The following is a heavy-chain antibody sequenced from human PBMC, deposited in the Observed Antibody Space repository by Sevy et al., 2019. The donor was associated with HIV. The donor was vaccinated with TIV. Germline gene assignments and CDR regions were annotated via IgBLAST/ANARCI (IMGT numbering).Heavy chain of an antibody. CDR1: EDSVSSNNAA. CDR2: AYYRSKWII. D-gene: IGHD2-21*01. Sequence: SETLSLTCAISEDSVSSNNAAWNWIRLSPSRGLEWLGRAYYRSKWIIDYAVSVKGRININADTSKNQFSLQLNAVTPEDTAVYYCARGLVSAFDIWDQGTMVTVSS. V-gene: IGHV6-1*01. J-gene: IGHJ3*02. CDR3: ARGLVSAFDI.